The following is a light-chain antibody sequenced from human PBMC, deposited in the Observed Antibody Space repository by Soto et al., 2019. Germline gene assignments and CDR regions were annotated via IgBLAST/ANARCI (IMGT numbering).Light chain of an antibody. CDR3: QQRHLWPIT. V-gene: IGKV3-11*01. J-gene: IGKJ5*01. CDR1: QSFRGL. Sequence: VLTQSPVTLYLSPGESATLSCRASQSFRGLLAWYQQKPGQAPRLLIYDAYNRATGIPPRFSGSGSGTDFTLTISILEPEDSVVYYCQQRHLWPITFGQGTRLEI. CDR2: DAY.